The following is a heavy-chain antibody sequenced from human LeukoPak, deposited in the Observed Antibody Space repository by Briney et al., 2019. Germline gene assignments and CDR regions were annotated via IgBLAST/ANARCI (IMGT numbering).Heavy chain of an antibody. Sequence: GGSLRLSCAASVFPFNNYAMSSVRQAPGKGLGWGSGISGSGGSTYYADPVKGRFIIYRDHSKNTLYLQTNSLRADDTAVYFCAKDEAYCGGDCLHYYYYMDVWGKGTTVTVSS. CDR3: AKDEAYCGGDCLHYYYYMDV. J-gene: IGHJ6*03. V-gene: IGHV3-23*01. D-gene: IGHD2-21*02. CDR1: VFPFNNYA. CDR2: ISGSGGST.